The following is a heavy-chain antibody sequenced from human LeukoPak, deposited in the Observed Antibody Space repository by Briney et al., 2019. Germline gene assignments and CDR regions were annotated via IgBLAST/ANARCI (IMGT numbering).Heavy chain of an antibody. CDR2: ISYDGSNK. CDR1: GFTFSSYG. Sequence: GRSLRLSCAASGFTFSSYGMHWVRQAPGKGLEWVAVISYDGSNKYYADSVKGRFTISRDNSKNTLYLQVNSLRAEDTAVYYCAKDRSLGSSWLGDWGQGTLVTVSS. CDR3: AKDRSLGSSWLGD. V-gene: IGHV3-30*18. J-gene: IGHJ4*02. D-gene: IGHD6-13*01.